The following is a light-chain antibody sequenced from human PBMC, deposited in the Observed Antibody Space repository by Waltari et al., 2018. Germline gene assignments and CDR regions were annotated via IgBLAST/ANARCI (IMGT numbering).Light chain of an antibody. CDR2: NNS. Sequence: QSVLTQPPSASGTPGQRVPISCSGSSANIGSNPVNWYPQLPGTAPKLLINNNSQRPSGVPDRFAGSKSGTSASLAISGLLSDDEAEYYCAAWDDSLSGYVFGTGTNGSVL. V-gene: IGLV1-44*01. CDR1: SANIGSNP. J-gene: IGLJ1*01. CDR3: AAWDDSLSGYV.